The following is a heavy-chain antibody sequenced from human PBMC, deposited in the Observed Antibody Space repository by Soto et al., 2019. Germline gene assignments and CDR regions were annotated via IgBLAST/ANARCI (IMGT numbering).Heavy chain of an antibody. CDR1: GYSISSGYY. Sequence: SETLSLTCAVSGYSISSGYYWGWIRQPPGKGLEWIGSIYHSGSTYCNPSLKSRVTISVDTSKNQFSLKLSSVTAADTAVYYCARDMWAAAGTWFDYWGQGTLVTVSS. V-gene: IGHV4-38-2*02. CDR3: ARDMWAAAGTWFDY. J-gene: IGHJ4*02. D-gene: IGHD6-13*01. CDR2: IYHSGST.